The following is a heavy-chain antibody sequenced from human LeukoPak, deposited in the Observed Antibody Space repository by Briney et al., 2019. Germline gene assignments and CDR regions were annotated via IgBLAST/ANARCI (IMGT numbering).Heavy chain of an antibody. CDR1: GYTFTSYD. D-gene: IGHD5-18*01. CDR3: ARGGYRYEV. J-gene: IGHJ4*02. CDR2: MNPTSGET. Sequence: ASVKVSCKASGYTFTSYDIHWVRQATGQGLEWMGWMNPTSGETGYAQKFQGRVTITRNTFITTAYVELSSLRFEDTAVYFCARGGYRYEVWGQGTLVTVSS. V-gene: IGHV1-8*03.